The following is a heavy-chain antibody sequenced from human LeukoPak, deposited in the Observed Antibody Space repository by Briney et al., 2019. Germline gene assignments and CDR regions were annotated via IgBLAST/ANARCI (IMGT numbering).Heavy chain of an antibody. V-gene: IGHV3-23*01. D-gene: IGHD4-17*01. CDR1: GFTFNTYG. CDR2: ISYTGATT. J-gene: IGHJ4*02. CDR3: AKARTPLTSRDFDY. Sequence: GGSLRLPCAAYGFTFNTYGMSWVRQAPGKGMEWVSVISYTGATTLYADSVKGRFTISRDNSNNTLYLQMNSLRADDTAVYYCAKARTPLTSRDFDYWGQGTLVTVSS.